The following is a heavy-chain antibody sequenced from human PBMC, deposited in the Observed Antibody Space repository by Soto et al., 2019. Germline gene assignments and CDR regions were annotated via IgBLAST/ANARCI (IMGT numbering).Heavy chain of an antibody. CDR1: VVSISSSSYY. V-gene: IGHV4-39*01. J-gene: IGHJ3*02. D-gene: IGHD3-22*01. CDR2: IYYSGST. CDR3: ASEYYYDSSGYYYGLSDAFDI. Sequence: PSETLSLICTVSVVSISSSSYYWGWIRQPPGKGLEWIRSIYYSGSTYYNPSLKSRVTISVDTSKNQFSLKLSSVTAADTAVYYCASEYYYDSSGYYYGLSDAFDIWGQGTMVT.